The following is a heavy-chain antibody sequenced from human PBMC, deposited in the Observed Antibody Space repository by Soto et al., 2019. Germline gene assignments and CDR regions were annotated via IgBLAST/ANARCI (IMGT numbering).Heavy chain of an antibody. V-gene: IGHV3-7*01. CDR3: ARQRPIAVVPAAYRQRRDAFDI. Sequence: EVQLVESGGGLVQPGGSLRLSCAASGFTFSSYWMSWVRQAPGKGLEWVANIKQDGSEKYYVDSVKGRFTISRDNAKNSLYLKMNGLRAEDTAVYYCARQRPIAVVPAAYRQRRDAFDIWGQGTMVTVSS. J-gene: IGHJ3*02. D-gene: IGHD2-2*01. CDR1: GFTFSSYW. CDR2: IKQDGSEK.